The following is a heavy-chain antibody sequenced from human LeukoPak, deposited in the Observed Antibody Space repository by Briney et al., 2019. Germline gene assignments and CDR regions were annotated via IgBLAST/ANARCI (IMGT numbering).Heavy chain of an antibody. CDR3: ARSGFSSGSHSYYYYGMDV. J-gene: IGHJ6*02. CDR1: GGSISSYY. V-gene: IGHV4-59*08. Sequence: SETPSLTCTVSGGSISSYYWSWIRQPPGKGLEWIGYIYYSGSTNYNPSLKSRVTISVDTSKNQFSLKLSSVTAADTAVYYCARSGFSSGSHSYYYYGMDVWGQGTTVTVSS. D-gene: IGHD3-10*01. CDR2: IYYSGST.